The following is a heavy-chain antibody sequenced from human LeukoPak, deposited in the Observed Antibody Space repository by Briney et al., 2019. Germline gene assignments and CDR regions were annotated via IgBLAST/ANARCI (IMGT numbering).Heavy chain of an antibody. J-gene: IGHJ4*02. CDR3: ARDSRITGTTIGSY. CDR1: GFTFSSYG. Sequence: GGSLRLSCAASGFTFSSYGMHWVRQAPGKGLEWVAVIWYDGSNKYYADSVKGRFTISRDNSKNTLYLQMNSLRAEDTAVYYCARDSRITGTTIGSYWGQGTLVTVPS. CDR2: IWYDGSNK. V-gene: IGHV3-33*01. D-gene: IGHD1-20*01.